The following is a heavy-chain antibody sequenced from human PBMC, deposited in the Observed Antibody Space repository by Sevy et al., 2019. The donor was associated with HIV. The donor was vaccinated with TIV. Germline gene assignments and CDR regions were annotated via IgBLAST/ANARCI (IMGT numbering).Heavy chain of an antibody. J-gene: IGHJ4*02. D-gene: IGHD6-13*01. CDR1: GFTFSSYS. V-gene: IGHV3-48*02. CDR3: ARTNGPYSSSWYYFDY. CDR2: ISSSSSTI. Sequence: GGSLRLSCAASGFTFSSYSMNWVRQAPGKGLEWVSYISSSSSTIYYADSVKGRFTISRDNAKNSLYLQMNSLRDEDTAVYYCARTNGPYSSSWYYFDYWGQGTLVTVSS.